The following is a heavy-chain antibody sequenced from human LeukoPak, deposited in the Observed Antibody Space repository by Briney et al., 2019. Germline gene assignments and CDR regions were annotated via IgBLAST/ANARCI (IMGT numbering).Heavy chain of an antibody. CDR1: GFTFSSYE. J-gene: IGHJ6*02. CDR3: ARDNYYDSSGYYLYYYGMDV. Sequence: GGSLRLSCAASGFTFSSYEINWVRQAPGKGLEWVSYISSSGSTISYADSVKGRFTISRDNAKNSLYLQMNSLRAEDTAVYYCARDNYYDSSGYYLYYYGMDVWGQGTTVTVSS. CDR2: ISSSGSTI. D-gene: IGHD3-22*01. V-gene: IGHV3-48*03.